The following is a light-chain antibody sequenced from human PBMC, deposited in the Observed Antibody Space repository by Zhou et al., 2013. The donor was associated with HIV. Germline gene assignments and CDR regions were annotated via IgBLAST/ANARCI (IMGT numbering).Light chain of an antibody. V-gene: IGKV1-33*01. CDR3: QQHDSLPLT. CDR1: QGISSY. J-gene: IGKJ3*01. Sequence: IRMTQSPSSFSASTGDRVTITCRASQGISSYLAWYQQKPGKAPKLLIYEGSTLETGVPSRFSGSGSGTDFTFTISSLQPEDIAVYYCQQHDSLPLTFGPGTKVEIK. CDR2: EGS.